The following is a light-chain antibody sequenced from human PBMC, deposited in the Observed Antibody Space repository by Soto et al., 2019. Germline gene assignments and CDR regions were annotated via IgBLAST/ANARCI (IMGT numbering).Light chain of an antibody. Sequence: ASLGGRVTIPGRASQSTSSWLAWYQQKPGKAPNLLIYTTSILESGVPSRFSGSGSGTDFTLTISSLQPDDFATYYCQHYNSYSEAFGQGTKVDIK. V-gene: IGKV1-5*01. J-gene: IGKJ1*01. CDR3: QHYNSYSEA. CDR2: TTS. CDR1: QSTSSW.